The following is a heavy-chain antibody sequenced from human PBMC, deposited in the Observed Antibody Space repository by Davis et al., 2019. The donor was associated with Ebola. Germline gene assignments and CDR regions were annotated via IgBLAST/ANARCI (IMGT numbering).Heavy chain of an antibody. Sequence: AASVKVSCKASGGTFSSYAISWVRQAPGQGLEWMGGIIPIFGTANYAQKFQGRVTITADESTSTAYMELSSLRSEGTAVYYCARPRDYYGSGGSFDYWGQGTLVTVSS. V-gene: IGHV1-69*13. J-gene: IGHJ4*02. D-gene: IGHD3-10*01. CDR3: ARPRDYYGSGGSFDY. CDR1: GGTFSSYA. CDR2: IIPIFGTA.